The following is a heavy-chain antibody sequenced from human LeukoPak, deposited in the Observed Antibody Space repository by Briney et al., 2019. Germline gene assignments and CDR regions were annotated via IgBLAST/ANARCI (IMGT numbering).Heavy chain of an antibody. D-gene: IGHD2-21*02. CDR2: IIPILGIP. V-gene: IGHV1-69*04. CDR1: GGTFSSYA. J-gene: IGHJ2*01. Sequence: SVKDTCKASGGTFSSYAIGWVRQAPGQGLEWMGRIIPILGIPNYAQKFQGRATITADKSTTTAYMELSSLRSEDTAVYYRATEAIVVVTARDYWYFHRLGRGTLVTVSS. CDR3: ATEAIVVVTARDYWYFHR.